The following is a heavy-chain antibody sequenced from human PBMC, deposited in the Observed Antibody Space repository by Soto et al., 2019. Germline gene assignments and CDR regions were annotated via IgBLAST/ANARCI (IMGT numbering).Heavy chain of an antibody. CDR2: ISYDGSNK. CDR1: GFTFSSYA. V-gene: IGHV3-30-3*01. D-gene: IGHD5-12*01. J-gene: IGHJ6*02. CDR3: ARDPPAGWLRDYYYYGMDV. Sequence: GGSLRLSCAASGFTFSSYAMHWVRQAPGKGLEWVAVISYDGSNKYYADSVKGRFTISRDNSKNTLYLQMNSLRAEDTAVYYCARDPPAGWLRDYYYYGMDVWGQGTTVTVSS.